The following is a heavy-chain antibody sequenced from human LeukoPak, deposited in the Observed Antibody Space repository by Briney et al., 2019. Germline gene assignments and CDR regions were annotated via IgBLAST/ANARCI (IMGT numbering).Heavy chain of an antibody. CDR3: ARHGWFGEPPDY. J-gene: IGHJ4*02. D-gene: IGHD3-10*01. CDR2: IYTSGST. Sequence: SETLSLTCTVSGGSISSYYWSWIRQPPGKGLEWIGYIYTSGSTNYNPSLKSRVTISVDTSKNQFSLKLSSVTAADTAVYYCARHGWFGEPPDYRGQGTLVTVSS. V-gene: IGHV4-4*09. CDR1: GGSISSYY.